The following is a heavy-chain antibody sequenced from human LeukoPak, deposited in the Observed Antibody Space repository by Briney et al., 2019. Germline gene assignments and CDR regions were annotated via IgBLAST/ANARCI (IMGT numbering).Heavy chain of an antibody. CDR3: AREFSSGWYDY. V-gene: IGHV3-30-3*01. CDR1: GFTFSSYA. Sequence: GGSLRLSCAASGFTFSSYAMHWVRQAPGKGLEWVAVISYDGSNKYYADSVKGRFTISRGNSKNTLYLQMNSLRAEDTAVYYCAREFSSGWYDYWGQGTLVTVSS. CDR2: ISYDGSNK. D-gene: IGHD6-19*01. J-gene: IGHJ4*02.